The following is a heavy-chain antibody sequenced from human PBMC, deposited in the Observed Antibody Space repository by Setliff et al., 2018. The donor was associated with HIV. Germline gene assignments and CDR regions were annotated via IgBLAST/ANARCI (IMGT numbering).Heavy chain of an antibody. Sequence: SETLSLPCAVYGGSFSGYYWSWSRQSPGKGLEWIGEINHRGSTNYNPSLKSRVTVPVDTSKNQFSLKLGSVTAADTAVYYCARESPSSSWFYFDFWGQGTLVTVSS. D-gene: IGHD6-13*01. CDR3: ARESPSSSWFYFDF. CDR1: GGSFSGYY. J-gene: IGHJ4*02. CDR2: INHRGST. V-gene: IGHV4-34*01.